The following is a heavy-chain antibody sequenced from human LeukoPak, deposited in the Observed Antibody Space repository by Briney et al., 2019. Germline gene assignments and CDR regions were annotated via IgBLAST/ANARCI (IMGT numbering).Heavy chain of an antibody. Sequence: SETLSLTCAVYGGSFSGYYWSWIRQPPGXXXEWIGEINHSGSTNYNPSLKSRVTISVDTSKNQFSLKLSSVTAADTAVYYCARGLQPGGFDYWGQGTLVTVSS. J-gene: IGHJ4*02. CDR3: ARGLQPGGFDY. V-gene: IGHV4-34*01. CDR2: INHSGST. D-gene: IGHD1-1*01. CDR1: GGSFSGYY.